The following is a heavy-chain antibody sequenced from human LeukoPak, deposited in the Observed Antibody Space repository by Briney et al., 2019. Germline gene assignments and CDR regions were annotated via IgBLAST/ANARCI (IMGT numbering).Heavy chain of an antibody. CDR1: GGSISSYF. D-gene: IGHD6-13*01. J-gene: IGHJ6*03. CDR2: IYTSGGT. Sequence: PSETLSLTCSVSGGSISSYFWTWIRQPAGKGLEWVGRIYTSGGTYYNPSLKSRVTIPVDTSKNQFSLKLTSVTAADTAVYYCARGLYSNHYYHYYMDVWGKGTTVTVSS. V-gene: IGHV4-4*07. CDR3: ARGLYSNHYYHYYMDV.